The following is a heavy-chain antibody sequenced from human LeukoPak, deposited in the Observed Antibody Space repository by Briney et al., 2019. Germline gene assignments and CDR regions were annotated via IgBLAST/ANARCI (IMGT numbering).Heavy chain of an antibody. D-gene: IGHD3-22*01. V-gene: IGHV3-21*01. CDR3: ARDHADSSGYYYFDAFDI. J-gene: IGHJ3*02. Sequence: GGSLRLSCAASGFTVSSNYISWVRQAPGKGLEWVSSISSSSSYIYYADSVKGRFTISRDNAKNSLYLQMNSLRAEDTAVYYCARDHADSSGYYYFDAFDIWGQGTMVTVSS. CDR2: ISSSSSYI. CDR1: GFTVSSNY.